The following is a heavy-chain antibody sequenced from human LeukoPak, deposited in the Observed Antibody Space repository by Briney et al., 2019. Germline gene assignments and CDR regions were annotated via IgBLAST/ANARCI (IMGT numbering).Heavy chain of an antibody. CDR3: ARAVLITFGGVTPGY. V-gene: IGHV1-2*02. D-gene: IGHD3-16*01. J-gene: IGHJ4*02. Sequence: ASVKVSCKASGYTFTGYYIHWVRQAPGQGLEWMGWINSNSGGTNYAQKFQGRVTMTRDTSISTAYMELSRLRSDDTAVYYCARAVLITFGGVTPGYWGQGTLVTVSS. CDR2: INSNSGGT. CDR1: GYTFTGYY.